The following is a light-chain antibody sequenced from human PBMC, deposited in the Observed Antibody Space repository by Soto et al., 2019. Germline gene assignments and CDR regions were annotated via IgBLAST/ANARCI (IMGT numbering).Light chain of an antibody. J-gene: IGLJ2*01. V-gene: IGLV1-47*01. CDR3: SSYSSGSTLLL. Sequence: QSVLTQPPSASGTPGQRVTISCSGGSSNIATNYVYWYQQLPGAAPKLLIYRNNQRPSGVPDRFSGSKSGTSASLAISGLQSEDEAEYYCSSYSSGSTLLLFGGGTKLTVL. CDR2: RNN. CDR1: SSNIATNY.